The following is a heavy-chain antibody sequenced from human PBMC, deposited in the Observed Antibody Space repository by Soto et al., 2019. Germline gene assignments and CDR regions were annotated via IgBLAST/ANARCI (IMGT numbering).Heavy chain of an antibody. Sequence: QVQLVQSGAEVKKPGASVKVSCKASGYTFTSYGISWVRQAPGQGLEWMGWISAYNGNTNYAQKLQGRVTMTTDTSTSKAYMELRSLGSDDMAVYYCASGWFGEFVYYFDYWGQGTLVTVSS. CDR1: GYTFTSYG. CDR3: ASGWFGEFVYYFDY. CDR2: ISAYNGNT. J-gene: IGHJ4*02. D-gene: IGHD3-10*01. V-gene: IGHV1-18*03.